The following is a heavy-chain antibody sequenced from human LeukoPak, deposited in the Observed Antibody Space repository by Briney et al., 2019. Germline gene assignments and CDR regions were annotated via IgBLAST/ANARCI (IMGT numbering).Heavy chain of an antibody. Sequence: PGGSLRLSCAASGFTFSSYGMHWVRQAPGKGPEWVAFIRYDGSNKYYADSVKGRFTISRDNSKNTLYLQMNSLRAEDTAVYYCAKDREVLAYCGGDCFQSGVDYWGQGTLVTVSS. D-gene: IGHD2-21*02. J-gene: IGHJ4*02. CDR1: GFTFSSYG. V-gene: IGHV3-30*02. CDR3: AKDREVLAYCGGDCFQSGVDY. CDR2: IRYDGSNK.